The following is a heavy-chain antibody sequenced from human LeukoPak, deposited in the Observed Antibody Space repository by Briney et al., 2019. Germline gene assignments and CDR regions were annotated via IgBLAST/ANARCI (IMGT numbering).Heavy chain of an antibody. V-gene: IGHV3-48*01. CDR3: ARDVLLWFGGAWEY. Sequence: GGSLRLSCVASGITFSSYSMNWVRQAPGKGLEWVSYISSFSGTINYADSVKGRFTISRDNSKNTLYLQMNSLRAEDTAVYYCARDVLLWFGGAWEYWGQGTLVTVSS. D-gene: IGHD3-10*01. J-gene: IGHJ4*02. CDR2: ISSFSGTI. CDR1: GITFSSYS.